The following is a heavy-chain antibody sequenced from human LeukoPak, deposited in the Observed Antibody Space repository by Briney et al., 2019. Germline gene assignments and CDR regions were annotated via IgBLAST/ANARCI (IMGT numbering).Heavy chain of an antibody. D-gene: IGHD3-3*01. CDR1: GYTFTGYY. CDR2: INPNSGGT. CDR3: ARDGGYDFWSGYCDY. J-gene: IGHJ4*02. Sequence: ASVKVSCKASGYTFTGYYMHWMRQAPGQGLELMGRINPNSGGTNYAQKFQGRVTMTRDTSISTAYMELSRLRSDDTAVYYCARDGGYDFWSGYCDYWGQGTLVTVSS. V-gene: IGHV1-2*06.